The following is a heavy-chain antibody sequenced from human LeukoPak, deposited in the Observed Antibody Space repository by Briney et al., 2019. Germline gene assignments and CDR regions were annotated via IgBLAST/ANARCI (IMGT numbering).Heavy chain of an antibody. J-gene: IGHJ4*02. CDR1: GFTVSSNY. V-gene: IGHV3-53*01. Sequence: TGGSLRLSCAASGFTVSSNYMSWVRQAPGKGLEWVSVIYSGGSTYYADSVKGRFTICRANSKNTLYLQMNSLRAEDTAVYYCARGMYYYDSSGYYYEYYFDYWGQGTLVTVSS. CDR3: ARGMYYYDSSGYYYEYYFDY. D-gene: IGHD3-22*01. CDR2: IYSGGST.